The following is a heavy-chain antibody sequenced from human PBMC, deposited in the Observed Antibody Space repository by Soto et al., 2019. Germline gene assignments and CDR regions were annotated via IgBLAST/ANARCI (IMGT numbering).Heavy chain of an antibody. D-gene: IGHD7-27*01. CDR1: GFTFSSYS. CDR2: ISSSSSYI. Sequence: EVQLVESGGGLVKPGGSLRLSCAASGFTFSSYSMNWVRQAPGKGLEWVSSISSSSSYIYYADSVKGRFTISRDNAKNSLYLQMNSLGVDDTAVYYCARDSRGNWVWFDPWGQGTLVTVSS. J-gene: IGHJ5*02. V-gene: IGHV3-21*01. CDR3: ARDSRGNWVWFDP.